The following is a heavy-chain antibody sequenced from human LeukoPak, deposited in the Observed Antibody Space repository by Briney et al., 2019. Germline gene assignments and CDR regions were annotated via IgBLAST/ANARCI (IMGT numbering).Heavy chain of an antibody. D-gene: IGHD6-19*01. CDR2: ISYDGSNK. V-gene: IGHV3-30-3*01. CDR1: EFTFNNHD. CDR3: AIGSDSSGWSSFDY. Sequence: GRSLRLSCAASEFTFNNHDMHWVRQAPGKGLEWVAVISYDGSNKYYADSVKGRFTISRDNSKNTLYLQMNSLRAEDTAVYYCAIGSDSSGWSSFDYWGQGTLVTVSS. J-gene: IGHJ4*02.